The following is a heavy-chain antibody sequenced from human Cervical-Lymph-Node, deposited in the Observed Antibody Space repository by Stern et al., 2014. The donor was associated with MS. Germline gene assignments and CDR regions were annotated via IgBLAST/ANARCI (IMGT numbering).Heavy chain of an antibody. J-gene: IGHJ4*02. CDR2: IYPGDSDT. D-gene: IGHD4-17*01. CDR1: GYSFTANW. CDR3: ARDYGDYAFDY. V-gene: IGHV5-51*01. Sequence: EVKLLESGAEVKKPGESLKISCKGSGYSFTANWIAWVRQMPGKGLEWMGIIYPGDSDTRVSPSFQGQFTISADKSISTAYLQWSSLKASDTAMYYCARDYGDYAFDYWGQGTLVTVSS.